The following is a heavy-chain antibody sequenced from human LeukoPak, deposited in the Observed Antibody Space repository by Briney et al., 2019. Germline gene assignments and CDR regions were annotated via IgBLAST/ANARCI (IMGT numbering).Heavy chain of an antibody. Sequence: SETLSLTCTVSGGSISSYYWSWTRQPPGKGLEWIGYIYNSGSTNYNPSLKSRVTISVDTSKNQFSLNLSSVTAADTAVYYCARGGSGYSDYWGQGTLVTVSS. CDR1: GGSISSYY. V-gene: IGHV4-59*01. CDR3: ARGGSGYSDY. J-gene: IGHJ4*02. D-gene: IGHD3-22*01. CDR2: IYNSGST.